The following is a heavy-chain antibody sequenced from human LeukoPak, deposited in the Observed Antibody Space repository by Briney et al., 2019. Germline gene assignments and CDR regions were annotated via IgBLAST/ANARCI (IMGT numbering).Heavy chain of an antibody. V-gene: IGHV3-33*01. CDR1: GFTLSTYG. Sequence: GGSLRLSCAASGFTLSTYGMYWVRQAPGKGLEWVSFIWYDGSNKYYADSVKGRFTISKDNSKNTVYLQMNGLRAEDTALYYCARDIDIVVVVAAPTSFAFDIWGQGTMVTVSS. CDR2: IWYDGSNK. J-gene: IGHJ3*02. CDR3: ARDIDIVVVVAAPTSFAFDI. D-gene: IGHD2-15*01.